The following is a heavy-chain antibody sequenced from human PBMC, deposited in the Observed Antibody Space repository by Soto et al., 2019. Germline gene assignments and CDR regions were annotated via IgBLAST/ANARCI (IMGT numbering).Heavy chain of an antibody. D-gene: IGHD3-10*01. CDR3: ASALTMGWSPQGY. CDR2: ISGTSTYI. Sequence: PGGSLRLSCAASGFTFSGYTMNWVRQAPGKGLEWVSSISGTSTYIFYADSVKGRFTISRGNTSNSLYLQMNSLRTDDTALYYCASALTMGWSPQGYWGQGTPVTVSS. J-gene: IGHJ4*02. V-gene: IGHV3-21*06. CDR1: GFTFSGYT.